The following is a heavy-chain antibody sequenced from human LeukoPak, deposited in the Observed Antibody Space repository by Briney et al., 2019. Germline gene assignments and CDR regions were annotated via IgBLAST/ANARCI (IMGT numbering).Heavy chain of an antibody. CDR1: GFSVRSNY. Sequence: GGSLRLSCAASGFSVRSNYMNWVRQAPGKGLEWVSVIHTGGNTDYADSVKGRFTVSRDNSQNTIYLHMNSLRAEDTAVYYCAKAERGGIVGATRDWGQGTLVTVSS. V-gene: IGHV3-53*01. J-gene: IGHJ4*02. CDR2: IHTGGNT. CDR3: AKAERGGIVGATRD. D-gene: IGHD1-26*01.